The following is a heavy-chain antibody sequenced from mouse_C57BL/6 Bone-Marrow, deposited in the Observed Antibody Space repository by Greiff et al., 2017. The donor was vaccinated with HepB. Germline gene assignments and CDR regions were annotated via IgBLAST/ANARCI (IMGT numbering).Heavy chain of an antibody. D-gene: IGHD4-1*01. CDR1: GFTFSDYY. CDR3: ARHALTGKDWYFDV. Sequence: EVQGVESGGGLVQPGGSLKLSCAASGFTFSDYYMYWVRQTPEKRLEWVAYISNGGGSTYYPDTVKGRFTISRDNAKNTLYLQMSRLKSEDTAMYYCARHALTGKDWYFDVWGTGTTVTVSS. J-gene: IGHJ1*03. CDR2: ISNGGGST. V-gene: IGHV5-12*01.